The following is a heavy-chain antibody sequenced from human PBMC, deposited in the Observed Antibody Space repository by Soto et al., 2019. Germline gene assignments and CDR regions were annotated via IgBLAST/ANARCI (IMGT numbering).Heavy chain of an antibody. V-gene: IGHV4-59*11. D-gene: IGHD2-2*01. CDR1: GGSINNHY. J-gene: IGHJ5*02. Sequence: ASETLSLTCTVSGGSINNHYWSWIRQPPGKGLEWLGYVYYNGITNYNPSLKSRVTMSVDTSKNQVSLNLTSLTAADTAVYYCARGLYCSSTSCYNNWFDPWGQGTLVTVSS. CDR2: VYYNGIT. CDR3: ARGLYCSSTSCYNNWFDP.